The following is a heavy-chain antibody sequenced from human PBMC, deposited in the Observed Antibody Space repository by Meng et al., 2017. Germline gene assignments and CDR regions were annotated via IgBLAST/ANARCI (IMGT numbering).Heavy chain of an antibody. CDR3: ALQSYGDYGDY. D-gene: IGHD4-17*01. CDR1: GFTFSSYG. CDR2: IWYDGSNK. V-gene: IGHV3-33*01. Sequence: GESLKISCAASGFTFSSYGMHWVRQAPGKGLEWVAVIWYDGSNKYYADSVKGRFTISRDNSKNTLYLQMNSLRAEDTAVYYCALQSYGDYGDYWGQGTLVTVSS. J-gene: IGHJ4*02.